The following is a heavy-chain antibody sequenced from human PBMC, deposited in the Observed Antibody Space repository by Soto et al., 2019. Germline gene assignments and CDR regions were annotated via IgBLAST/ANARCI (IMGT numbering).Heavy chain of an antibody. V-gene: IGHV3-30-3*01. CDR1: GFTFSSYA. CDR2: ISYDGSNK. J-gene: IGHJ4*02. Sequence: ESGGGLVQPGGSLRLSCAASGFTFSSYAMHWVRQAPGKGLEWVAVISYDGSNKYYADSVKGRFTISRDNSKNTLYLQMNSLRAEDTAVYYCARAYSRGAGGDYFDYWGQGTLVTVSS. D-gene: IGHD6-19*01. CDR3: ARAYSRGAGGDYFDY.